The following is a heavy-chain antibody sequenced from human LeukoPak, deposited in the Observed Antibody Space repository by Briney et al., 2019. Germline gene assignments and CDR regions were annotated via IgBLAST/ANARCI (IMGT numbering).Heavy chain of an antibody. J-gene: IGHJ4*02. D-gene: IGHD2-21*02. V-gene: IGHV3-23*01. Sequence: PGGSLRLSCAASGFTFSSYAMSWVRQAPGKGLDWVSAISGSGGSTYYADSVKGRFTISRDNSKNTLYLQMNSLRAEDTAVYYCAKRRLLFPYLLDYWGQGTLVTVSS. CDR3: AKRRLLFPYLLDY. CDR2: ISGSGGST. CDR1: GFTFSSYA.